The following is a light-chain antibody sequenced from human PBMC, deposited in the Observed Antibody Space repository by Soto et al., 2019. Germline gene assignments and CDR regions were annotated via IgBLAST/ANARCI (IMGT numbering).Light chain of an antibody. CDR3: QQYNGYGR. J-gene: IGKJ1*01. CDR2: TAS. Sequence: DIQMTQSPSSLSASVGDRVTIACRASQNISVFLNWYQHKAGKAPKLLIYTASSLESGVPSRISGGGSGTEFTLTISSLQPDDIATYYCQQYNGYGRFGQGTKVEIK. V-gene: IGKV1-39*01. CDR1: QNISVF.